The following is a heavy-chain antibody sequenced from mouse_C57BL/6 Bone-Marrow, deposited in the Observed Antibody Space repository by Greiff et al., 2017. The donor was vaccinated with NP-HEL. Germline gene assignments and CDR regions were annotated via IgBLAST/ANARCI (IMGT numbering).Heavy chain of an antibody. CDR3: ARLAYGSPYYFDY. J-gene: IGHJ2*01. V-gene: IGHV1-82*01. CDR2: IYPGDGDT. D-gene: IGHD1-1*01. CDR1: GYAFSSSW. Sequence: QVQLKQSGPELVKPGASVKISCKASGYAFSSSWMNWVKQRPGKGLEWIGRIYPGDGDTNYNGKFKGKATLTADKSSSTAYMQLSSLTSEDSAVYFCARLAYGSPYYFDYWGQGTTLTVSS.